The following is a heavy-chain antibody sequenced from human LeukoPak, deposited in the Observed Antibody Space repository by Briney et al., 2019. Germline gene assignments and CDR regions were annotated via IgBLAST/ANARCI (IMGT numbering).Heavy chain of an antibody. D-gene: IGHD2-2*01. V-gene: IGHV3-21*01. J-gene: IGHJ4*02. Sequence: GGSLRISCEASGFTFSNYWMTWVRQAPGKGLEWVSSISSSSSYIYYADSVKGRFTISRDNAKNSLYLQMNSLRAEDTAVYYCARDMRGGFDYWGQGTLVTVSS. CDR1: GFTFSNYW. CDR3: ARDMRGGFDY. CDR2: ISSSSSYI.